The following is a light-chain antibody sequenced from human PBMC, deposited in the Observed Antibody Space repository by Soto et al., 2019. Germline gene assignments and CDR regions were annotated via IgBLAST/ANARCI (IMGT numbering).Light chain of an antibody. Sequence: DVQMTQSPSSLSASVGERVTITCRASQNIRSYLSWYQQKPGKAPKLFIFETSTLQSGVPSRFTGAGSGTDFTLTISSLQPEDFATYYCQESFYAPPTFGQGTKVEI. J-gene: IGKJ1*01. CDR3: QESFYAPPT. V-gene: IGKV1-39*01. CDR2: ETS. CDR1: QNIRSY.